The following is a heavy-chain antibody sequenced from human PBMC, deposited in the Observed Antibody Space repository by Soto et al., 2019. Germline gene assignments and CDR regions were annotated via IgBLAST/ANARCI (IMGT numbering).Heavy chain of an antibody. V-gene: IGHV3-49*04. J-gene: IGHJ6*02. D-gene: IGHD3-16*02. CDR1: GFTFGDYA. CDR2: IRSKAYSGTT. CDR3: TRDRDYVWGSYRHYYYYGMDV. Sequence: GGSLRLSCTASGFTFGDYAMSWVRQAPGKGLEWVGFIRSKAYSGTTEYAASVRGRFTISRDDSKSIAYLQMNSLKTEDTAAYYCTRDRDYVWGSYRHYYYYGMDVWGQGTTVTVSS.